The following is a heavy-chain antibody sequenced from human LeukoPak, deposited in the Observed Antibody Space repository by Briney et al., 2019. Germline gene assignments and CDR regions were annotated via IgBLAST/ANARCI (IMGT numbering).Heavy chain of an antibody. CDR2: ISYDGGNK. Sequence: GGSLRLSCAASGFTFSSYAMHWVRQAPGKGLEWVAVISYDGGNKYYADSVKGRFTISRDNSKNTLYLQMNSLRAEDTAVYYCARDQRTGDFWSGYYFYYYGMDVWGQGTTVTVSS. J-gene: IGHJ6*02. D-gene: IGHD3-3*01. CDR1: GFTFSSYA. V-gene: IGHV3-30-3*01. CDR3: ARDQRTGDFWSGYYFYYYGMDV.